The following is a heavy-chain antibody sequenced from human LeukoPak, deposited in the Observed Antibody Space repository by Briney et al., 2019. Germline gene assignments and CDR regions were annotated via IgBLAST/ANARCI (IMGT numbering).Heavy chain of an antibody. D-gene: IGHD2-21*02. J-gene: IGHJ4*02. CDR3: ARDDGRGVVTPY. Sequence: SETLSLTCTVSGGSISSYYWSWIRQPPGKGLEWIGSIYYSGRTFYNPSLKSRVTISVDTSRNQFSLKLSSVTAADTAVYYCARDDGRGVVTPYWGQGTLVTVSS. CDR2: IYYSGRT. CDR1: GGSISSYY. V-gene: IGHV4-59*12.